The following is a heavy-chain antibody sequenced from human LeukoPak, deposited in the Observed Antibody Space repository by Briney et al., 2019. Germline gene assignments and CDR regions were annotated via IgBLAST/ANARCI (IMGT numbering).Heavy chain of an antibody. V-gene: IGHV4-34*01. Sequence: PSETLSLTCAVYGGSFSGYYWSWIRQPPGKGLEWIGEINHSGSTNYNPPLKSRVTISVDTSKNQFSLKLSSVTAADTAVYYCARHASTVPPYYYDSSGYYSDYWGQGTLVTVSS. CDR1: GGSFSGYY. CDR2: INHSGST. CDR3: ARHASTVPPYYYDSSGYYSDY. D-gene: IGHD3-22*01. J-gene: IGHJ4*02.